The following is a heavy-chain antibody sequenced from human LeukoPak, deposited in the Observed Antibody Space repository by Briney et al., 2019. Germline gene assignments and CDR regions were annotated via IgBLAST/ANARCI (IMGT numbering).Heavy chain of an antibody. CDR2: VSGSDENT. CDR1: TFTFRNYA. Sequence: VSLRRSCFASTFTFRNYAMIWVRQAPGKGRVWVSGVSGSDENTHYADSVKGPFTISTYNSTDTLDLQLHSLRATDTAVYYCAKGHMDSSWLYFDNWGQGTLINVSP. CDR3: AKGHMDSSWLYFDN. V-gene: IGHV3-23*01. D-gene: IGHD6-13*01. J-gene: IGHJ4*02.